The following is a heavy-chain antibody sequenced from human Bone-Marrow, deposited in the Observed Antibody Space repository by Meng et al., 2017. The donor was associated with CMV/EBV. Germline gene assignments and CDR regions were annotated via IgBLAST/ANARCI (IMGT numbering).Heavy chain of an antibody. V-gene: IGHV3-72*01. CDR2: SRNKPNNYTT. J-gene: IGHJ6*02. D-gene: IGHD2-15*01. Sequence: GESLKISCAASGFTLSDYYMDWVRQAPGKGLEWVGRSRNKPNNYTTEYAASVKGRFTLSRDDSKISLYLQMNSLKTEDTAVYYCSRTPRSYSQAMDVWGQGTTVTVSS. CDR1: GFTLSDYY. CDR3: SRTPRSYSQAMDV.